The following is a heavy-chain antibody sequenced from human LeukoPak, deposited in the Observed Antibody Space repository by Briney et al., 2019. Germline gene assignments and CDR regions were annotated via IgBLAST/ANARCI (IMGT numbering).Heavy chain of an antibody. D-gene: IGHD6-13*01. V-gene: IGHV1-24*01. J-gene: IGHJ4*02. CDR1: GYTLTELS. Sequence: SVKVSCKVSGYTLTELSMHWVRQAPGKGLEWMGGFDPEDGETIYAQKFQGRVTMTEDTSTDTAYMELSSLRSENTAVYYCATFQLRSWYYSQGTDYWGQGTLVTVSS. CDR2: FDPEDGET. CDR3: ATFQLRSWYYSQGTDY.